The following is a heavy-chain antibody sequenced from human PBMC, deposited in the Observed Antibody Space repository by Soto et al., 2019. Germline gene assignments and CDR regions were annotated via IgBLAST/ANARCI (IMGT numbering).Heavy chain of an antibody. D-gene: IGHD6-19*01. CDR3: ARIIAVAGTYYYHYMDV. CDR1: GGSISSYY. J-gene: IGHJ6*03. Sequence: SETLSLTCTVSGGSISSYYWSWIRQPPGKGLEWIGYIYYSGSTNYNPSLKSRVTISVDTSKNQFSLKLSSVTAADTAVYYCARIIAVAGTYYYHYMDVWGKGTTVTVSS. CDR2: IYYSGST. V-gene: IGHV4-59*01.